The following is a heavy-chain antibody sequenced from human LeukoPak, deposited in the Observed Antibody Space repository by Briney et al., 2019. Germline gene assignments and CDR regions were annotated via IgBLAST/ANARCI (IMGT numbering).Heavy chain of an antibody. V-gene: IGHV4-39*01. CDR3: AQTGCGGDCYPPTDAFDI. CDR2: IYYSGST. Sequence: SETLPLTCTVSGGSISSSSYYWGWIRQPPGKGLEWIGSIYYSGSTYYNPSLKSRVTISVDTSKNQFSLKLSSVTAADTAVYYCAQTGCGGDCYPPTDAFDIWGQGTMVTVSS. CDR1: GGSISSSSYY. J-gene: IGHJ3*02. D-gene: IGHD2-21*02.